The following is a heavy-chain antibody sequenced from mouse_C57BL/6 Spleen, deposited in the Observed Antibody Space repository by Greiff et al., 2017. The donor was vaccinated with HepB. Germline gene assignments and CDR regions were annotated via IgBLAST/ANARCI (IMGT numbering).Heavy chain of an antibody. V-gene: IGHV1-69*01. D-gene: IGHD1-1*01. J-gene: IGHJ1*03. CDR2: IDPSDSYT. CDR3: ARRITTVVEGTGYFDV. Sequence: VQLQQSGAELVMPGASVKLSCKASGYTFTSYWMHWVKQRPGQGLEWIGEIDPSDSYTNYNQKFKGKSTLTVDKSSSTAYMQLSSLTSEDSAVYYCARRITTVVEGTGYFDVWGTGTTVTVSS. CDR1: GYTFTSYW.